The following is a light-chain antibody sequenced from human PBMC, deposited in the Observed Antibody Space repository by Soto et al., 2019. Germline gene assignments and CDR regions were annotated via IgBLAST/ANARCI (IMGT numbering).Light chain of an antibody. V-gene: IGKV1-39*01. CDR3: QQSYSPPYT. J-gene: IGKJ2*01. Sequence: DIQMTQSPSSLSASVGDRVTITCRASQSISSSLHWYQRKPGKAPKLLIYAASSLQSGVPSRFSGSRSGTDFTLTITSLQPEDSATYYCQQSYSPPYTFGQGTTLEIK. CDR1: QSISSS. CDR2: AAS.